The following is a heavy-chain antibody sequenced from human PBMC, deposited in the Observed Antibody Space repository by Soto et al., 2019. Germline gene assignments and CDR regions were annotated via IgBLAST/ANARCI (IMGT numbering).Heavy chain of an antibody. CDR3: ARDTVTSLMPYQGFYYYGMDV. CDR2: ISYDGSIE. Sequence: QVQLVESGGGVVQPGRSLRLSCAASGFTFKNYAMHWVRQAPGKGLEWVAVISYDGSIEFYADSVKGRFTISRDDFKNTMFLQMGSLRVEDTAVYYCARDTVTSLMPYQGFYYYGMDVWGQGTTVTVSS. D-gene: IGHD2-2*01. J-gene: IGHJ6*02. V-gene: IGHV3-30-3*01. CDR1: GFTFKNYA.